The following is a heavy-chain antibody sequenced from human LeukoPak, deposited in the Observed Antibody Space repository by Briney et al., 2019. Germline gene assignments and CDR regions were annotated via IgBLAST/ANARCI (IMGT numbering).Heavy chain of an antibody. D-gene: IGHD3-9*01. CDR2: INHSGST. J-gene: IGHJ4*02. V-gene: IGHV4-34*01. CDR1: GGSFSGYY. CDR3: ARGVATIRYFDWPLEY. Sequence: SETLSLTCAVYGGSFSGYYWTWIRQPPGKGLEWIGEINHSGSTNYNPSLKSRVTISVDTSKNQFSLKLSSVTAADTAVYYCARGVATIRYFDWPLEYWGQGTLVTVSS.